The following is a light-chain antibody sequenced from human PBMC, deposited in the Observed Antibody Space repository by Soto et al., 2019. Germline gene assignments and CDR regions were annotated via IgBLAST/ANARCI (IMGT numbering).Light chain of an antibody. J-gene: IGKJ5*01. Sequence: EVVLTQSPVTLSLSPGDRATLSCRASQSFRGLLAWYQQKHGQAPRLLIYDAYNRATGIPPRFSGSGSGTDFTLTISILEPEDSAVYYCQQRHMWPITFGQGTRLEIK. CDR3: QQRHMWPIT. CDR1: QSFRGL. V-gene: IGKV3-11*01. CDR2: DAY.